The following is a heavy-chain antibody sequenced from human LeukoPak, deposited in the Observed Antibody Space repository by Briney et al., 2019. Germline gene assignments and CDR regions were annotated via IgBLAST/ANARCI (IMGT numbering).Heavy chain of an antibody. D-gene: IGHD2-2*02. CDR3: ARGYCSSTSCYKDPLYYYYYMDV. Sequence: GASVKVSCKASGGTFSSYAISWVRQAPGQGLEWMGGIIPIFGTANYAQKFQGRVTITADESTSTAYMELSSLRSEDTAVYYCARGYCSSTSCYKDPLYYYYYMDVWGKGTTVTVSS. V-gene: IGHV1-69*13. CDR2: IIPIFGTA. CDR1: GGTFSSYA. J-gene: IGHJ6*03.